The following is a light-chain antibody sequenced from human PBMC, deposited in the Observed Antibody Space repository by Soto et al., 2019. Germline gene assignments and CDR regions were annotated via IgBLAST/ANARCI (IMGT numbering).Light chain of an antibody. J-gene: IGKJ1*01. V-gene: IGKV1-5*01. CDR3: QHYNSFSPGT. CDR2: DAS. CDR1: QSISTW. Sequence: DIQMTQSPSTLSASVGDRVTITCRASQSISTWLAWYQQTPGKVPKLLIYDASTLESGVPSRFSGSGSGTEFTLTINRLQPDAFATYYCQHYNSFSPGTFGQGTQVEIE.